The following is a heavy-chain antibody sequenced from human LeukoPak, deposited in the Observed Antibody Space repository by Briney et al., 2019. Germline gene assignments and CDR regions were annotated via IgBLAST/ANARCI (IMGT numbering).Heavy chain of an antibody. D-gene: IGHD4-23*01. CDR1: GFTFSSYW. J-gene: IGHJ4*02. CDR3: AGAYGGNFQSDY. Sequence: GGSLRLSCAASGFTFSSYWMSWVRQAPGKGLEWMANIKQDGSEKYYVDSVKGRFTISRDNAKNSLYLQMNSLRAEDTAVYYCAGAYGGNFQSDYWAREPWSPSPQ. CDR2: IKQDGSEK. V-gene: IGHV3-7*01.